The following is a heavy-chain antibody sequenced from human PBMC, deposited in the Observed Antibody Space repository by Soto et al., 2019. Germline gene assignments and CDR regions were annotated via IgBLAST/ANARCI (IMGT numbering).Heavy chain of an antibody. Sequence: SETLSFTCNVSGGSIRSNYWSWIRQPAGKALEWIGRIYTSGTTNYNPSLKSRATMLIDTSKNQFSLILSSVTAADTGVYYCAREGASGFGMDVWGQGTTVTVSS. CDR1: GGSIRSNY. J-gene: IGHJ6*02. CDR2: IYTSGTT. D-gene: IGHD1-26*01. CDR3: AREGASGFGMDV. V-gene: IGHV4-4*07.